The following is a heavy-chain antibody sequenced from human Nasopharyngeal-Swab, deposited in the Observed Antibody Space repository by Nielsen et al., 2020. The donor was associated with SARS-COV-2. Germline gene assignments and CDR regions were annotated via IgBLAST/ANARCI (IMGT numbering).Heavy chain of an antibody. J-gene: IGHJ6*03. Sequence: SLKISCAASEFTFDDYAMHWVRQAPGKGLEWVSGISWNSGSIGYADSVKGRFTISRDNAKNSLYLQMNSLRAEDTALYYCATISSFSGDYYYYMDVWGKGTTVTVSS. CDR2: ISWNSGSI. V-gene: IGHV3-9*01. D-gene: IGHD6-6*01. CDR3: ATISSFSGDYYYYMDV. CDR1: EFTFDDYA.